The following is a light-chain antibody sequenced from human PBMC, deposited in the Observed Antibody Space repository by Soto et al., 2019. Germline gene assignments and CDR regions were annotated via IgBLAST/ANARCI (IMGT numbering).Light chain of an antibody. CDR2: DAS. CDR3: QQYKSNPRDT. CDR1: QSISSW. V-gene: IGKV1-5*01. J-gene: IGKJ2*01. Sequence: DIQMTQSPSTLSASVGDRVTITCRASQSISSWLAWYQQKPGKAPKLLIYDASSLESGVPSRFSGSGSGPEFTLTISSLQHDDFAPHYCQQYKSNPRDTFVQGTKLEIK.